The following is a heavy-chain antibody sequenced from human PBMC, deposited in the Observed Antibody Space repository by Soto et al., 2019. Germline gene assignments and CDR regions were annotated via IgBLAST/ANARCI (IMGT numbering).Heavy chain of an antibody. V-gene: IGHV3-66*04. CDR1: GFTVSSSY. Sequence: ELQLVESGGGLVQPGGSLRLSCTASGFTVSSSYMSWVRQGPEKGLEWVSILYSDGTTYYADSVKGRFTISRDSSKTTLYVQMNSLRPEDTAVYYCARLVKYGNYPDYFDYWGQGTLVAVSS. CDR2: LYSDGTT. D-gene: IGHD4-17*01. J-gene: IGHJ4*02. CDR3: ARLVKYGNYPDYFDY.